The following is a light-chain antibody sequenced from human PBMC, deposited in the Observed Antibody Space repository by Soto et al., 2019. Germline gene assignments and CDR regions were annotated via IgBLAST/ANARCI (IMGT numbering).Light chain of an antibody. CDR3: QQCYSTPWT. Sequence: DIVMTQSPDSLAVSLGERATINCRSSQSLLYSSNNKNYLAWYQQKPGQPPKLLIYWASTRESGVPDRFSGSGSGNEFPLINRSLQAGDVAGYYCQQCYSTPWTFGQGTKVEIK. V-gene: IGKV4-1*01. J-gene: IGKJ1*01. CDR1: QSLLYSSNNKNY. CDR2: WAS.